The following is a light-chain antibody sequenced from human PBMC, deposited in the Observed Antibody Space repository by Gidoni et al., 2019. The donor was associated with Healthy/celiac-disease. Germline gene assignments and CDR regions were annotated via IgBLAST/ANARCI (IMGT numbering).Light chain of an antibody. J-gene: IGKJ1*01. V-gene: IGKV1-9*01. CDR1: QGIISY. CDR2: AAS. Sequence: DIKLTQSPSLLSASVGERVTITCRASQGIISYLAWYQQKPGKDPKLLIYAASTLQSWVPSRFSGSGAGTEFTLTISSLQPEDFATYYCQQLNSYPRTFGQGTKVEIK. CDR3: QQLNSYPRT.